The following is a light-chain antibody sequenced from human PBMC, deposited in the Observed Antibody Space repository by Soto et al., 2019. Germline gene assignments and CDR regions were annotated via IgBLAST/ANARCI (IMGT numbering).Light chain of an antibody. CDR3: QQRSNWQFT. CDR2: DAS. V-gene: IGKV3-11*01. J-gene: IGKJ3*01. Sequence: EIVLTQSPATLSLSPGERATFSCRASQSVSSYLAWYQQKPGQAPRLLIYDASNRATGIPARFSGSGSGTDFTLTISSLEPEDFAVYYCQQRSNWQFTFGPGTKVDIK. CDR1: QSVSSY.